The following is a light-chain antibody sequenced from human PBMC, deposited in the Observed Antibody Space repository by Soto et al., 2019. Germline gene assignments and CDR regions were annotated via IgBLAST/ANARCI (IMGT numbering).Light chain of an antibody. CDR2: DAS. CDR1: QSVGTY. Sequence: EIVLTQSPATLSLSPGERATLSCRTSQSVGTYLAWYQHNPGQAPRLLIYDASNRATGIPARFSGSGSGTDFTLTISSPEPEDFAVYYCQQRYNWPNTFGQGTNLEIK. V-gene: IGKV3-11*01. J-gene: IGKJ2*01. CDR3: QQRYNWPNT.